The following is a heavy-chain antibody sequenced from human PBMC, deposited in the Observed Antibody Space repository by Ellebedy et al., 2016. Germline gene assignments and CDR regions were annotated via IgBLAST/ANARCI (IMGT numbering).Heavy chain of an antibody. Sequence: GGSLRLSXAASGFTFSSYGMHWVRQAPGKGLEWVAVIWYDGSNKYYADSVKGRFTISRDNSKNTLYLQMNSLRAEDTAVYYCARDRAVSSAPDYWGQGTLVTVSS. D-gene: IGHD6-19*01. V-gene: IGHV3-33*01. J-gene: IGHJ4*02. CDR1: GFTFSSYG. CDR2: IWYDGSNK. CDR3: ARDRAVSSAPDY.